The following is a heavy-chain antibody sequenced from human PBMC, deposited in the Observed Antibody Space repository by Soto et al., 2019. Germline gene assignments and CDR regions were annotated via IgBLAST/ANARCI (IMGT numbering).Heavy chain of an antibody. CDR3: ARGRSYCSSTSCYTGPYDYYYYGMDV. J-gene: IGHJ6*02. CDR1: GSTFSSYA. Sequence: SVKVSCKXSGSTFSSYAISWVRQAPGQGLEWMGGIIPIFGTANYAQKFQGRVTITADKSTSTAYMELSSLRSEDTAVYYCARGRSYCSSTSCYTGPYDYYYYGMDVWGQGTTVTVSS. D-gene: IGHD2-2*02. CDR2: IIPIFGTA. V-gene: IGHV1-69*06.